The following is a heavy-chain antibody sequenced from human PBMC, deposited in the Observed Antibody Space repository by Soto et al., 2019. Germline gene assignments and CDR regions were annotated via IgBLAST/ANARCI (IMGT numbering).Heavy chain of an antibody. V-gene: IGHV3-30-3*01. Sequence: QVQLVESGGGVVQPGKSLRLSCTASGFVFLNYAFHWVRQAPGKGLEWVAVISYDGSDLFYADSVKGRFTISRDNSRDTLYLPMNSLRADDTAVYYCARVGNYGDSPYYNYATDVWGQGTTVTVSS. CDR2: ISYDGSDL. CDR1: GFVFLNYA. D-gene: IGHD4-17*01. J-gene: IGHJ6*02. CDR3: ARVGNYGDSPYYNYATDV.